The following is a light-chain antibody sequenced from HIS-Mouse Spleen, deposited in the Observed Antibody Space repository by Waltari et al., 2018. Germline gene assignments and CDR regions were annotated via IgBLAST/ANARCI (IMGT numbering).Light chain of an antibody. J-gene: IGLJ2*01. V-gene: IGLV3-10*01. Sequence: SYELSQPPYVSVSPGQTARLTRSGDALPKKYPYWFQQKSGQAPVLVIYEDSKRPSGIPERYSGSSSGTMATLTISGAQVEDEADYYCYSTDSSGNHRVFGGGTKLTVL. CDR2: EDS. CDR3: YSTDSSGNHRV. CDR1: ALPKKY.